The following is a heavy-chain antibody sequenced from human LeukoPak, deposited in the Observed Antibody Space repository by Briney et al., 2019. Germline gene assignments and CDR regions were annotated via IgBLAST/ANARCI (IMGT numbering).Heavy chain of an antibody. Sequence: GGSLRLSCAASGFTFSSSAMSWVRQAPGKGLEWVSAISNNGGYTYYADSVQGRFTISRDNSKSTLCLQMNSLRAEDTAVYYCAKFVGVSVWYGISGPWGQGTLVTVSS. J-gene: IGHJ5*02. V-gene: IGHV3-23*01. CDR1: GFTFSSSA. D-gene: IGHD3-10*01. CDR3: AKFVGVSVWYGISGP. CDR2: ISNNGGYT.